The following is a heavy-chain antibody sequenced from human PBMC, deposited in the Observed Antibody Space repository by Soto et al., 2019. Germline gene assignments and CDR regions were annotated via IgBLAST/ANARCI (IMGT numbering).Heavy chain of an antibody. CDR1: GFTFDDYA. CDR3: AKDPSAGFYYYMDV. J-gene: IGHJ6*03. V-gene: IGHV3-9*01. CDR2: ISWNSGSI. Sequence: GGSLRLSCAASGFTFDDYAMHWVRQAPGKGLEWVSGISWNSGSIGYADSVKGRFTISRDNAKNSLYLQMNSLRAEDTALYYCAKDPSAGFYYYMDVWGKGTTVTVSS.